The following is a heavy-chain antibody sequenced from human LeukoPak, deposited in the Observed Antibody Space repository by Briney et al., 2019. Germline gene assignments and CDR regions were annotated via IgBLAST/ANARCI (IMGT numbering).Heavy chain of an antibody. CDR3: ARGGRITIFGVARGAFDI. V-gene: IGHV3-48*04. D-gene: IGHD3-3*01. Sequence: GGSLRLSCAASGFTFSISTMNWVRQAPGKGLEWVSSISSSSSTMHYADSVKGRFTISRDNAKNSLYLQMNSLRAEDTAVYYCARGGRITIFGVARGAFDIWGQGTMVTVSS. J-gene: IGHJ3*02. CDR1: GFTFSIST. CDR2: ISSSSSTM.